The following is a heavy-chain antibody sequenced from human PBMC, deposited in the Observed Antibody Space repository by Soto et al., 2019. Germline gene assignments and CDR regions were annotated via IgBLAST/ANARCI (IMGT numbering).Heavy chain of an antibody. Sequence: PSETLSLTCAVSGGSISSGGYSWSWIRQPPGKGLEWIGYIYHSGSTYYNPSLKSRVTISVDRSKNQFSLKLSSVTAADTAVYYCARVTTRGGAFDIWGQGTMVTVSS. V-gene: IGHV4-30-2*01. CDR2: IYHSGST. D-gene: IGHD4-17*01. CDR1: GGSISSGGYS. J-gene: IGHJ3*02. CDR3: ARVTTRGGAFDI.